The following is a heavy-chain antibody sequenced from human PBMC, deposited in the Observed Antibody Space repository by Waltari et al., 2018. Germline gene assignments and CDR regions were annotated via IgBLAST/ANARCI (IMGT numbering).Heavy chain of an antibody. J-gene: IGHJ4*02. CDR1: GFTSSNYA. CDR2: IGGGGSTT. Sequence: EVQLLESGGDLVQPGGSLRLSCAASGFTSSNYAMTWVRQAPGKGLEWVSVIGGGGSTTYYADSVKGRFTISRDNSKNTLYLQMNRLRVEDTAVYYCAKKLGVSSWYYFDYWGQGTLVTVSS. V-gene: IGHV3-23*01. CDR3: AKKLGVSSWYYFDY. D-gene: IGHD1-26*01.